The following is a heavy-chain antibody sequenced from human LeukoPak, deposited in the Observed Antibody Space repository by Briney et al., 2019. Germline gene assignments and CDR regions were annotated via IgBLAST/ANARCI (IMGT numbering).Heavy chain of an antibody. CDR1: GGSISSYY. V-gene: IGHV4-4*07. D-gene: IGHD3-10*01. CDR3: ARDPSGAARYYYYYMDV. CDR2: IYTSGST. Sequence: SETLSLTCTVSGGSISSYYWSWIRQPAGKGLEWIGRIYTSGSTNYNPSLKSRVTMSVDTSKNQFSLKLSSVTAADTAVYYCARDPSGAARYYYYYMDVWGKGTTVTVSS. J-gene: IGHJ6*03.